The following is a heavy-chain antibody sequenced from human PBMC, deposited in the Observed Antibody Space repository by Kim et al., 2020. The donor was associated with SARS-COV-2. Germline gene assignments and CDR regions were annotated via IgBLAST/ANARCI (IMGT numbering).Heavy chain of an antibody. J-gene: IGHJ4*02. V-gene: IGHV3-23*01. D-gene: IGHD1-26*01. CDR1: GFTFSSYA. Sequence: GGSLRLSCAASGFTFSSYAMSWVRQAPGKGLEWVSAISGSGGSTYYADSVKGRFTISRDNSKNTLYLQMNSLRAEDTAVYYCAKYPAWELLASFGYFDYWGQGTLVTVSS. CDR3: AKYPAWELLASFGYFDY. CDR2: ISGSGGST.